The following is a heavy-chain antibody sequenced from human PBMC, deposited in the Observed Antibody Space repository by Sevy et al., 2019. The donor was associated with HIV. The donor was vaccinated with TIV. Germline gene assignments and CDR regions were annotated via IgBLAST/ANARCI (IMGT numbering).Heavy chain of an antibody. D-gene: IGHD6-19*01. CDR1: GFTFRNYA. J-gene: IGHJ4*02. CDR3: ARDPTIYASGWYYFDY. CDR2: ISHDGSHK. Sequence: GGSLRLSCAASGFTFRNYAIHWVRQAPGKGLEWVAVISHDGSHKYSADSGKGRFTISRDNSKNTLYLQMNSLRAEDTAMYYCARDPTIYASGWYYFDYWGQGTLVTVSS. V-gene: IGHV3-30*04.